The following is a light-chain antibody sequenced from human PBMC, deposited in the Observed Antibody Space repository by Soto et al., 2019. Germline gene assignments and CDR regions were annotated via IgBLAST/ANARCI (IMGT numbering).Light chain of an antibody. J-gene: IGLJ2*01. Sequence: QPVLTQSPSASASLGASVKLTCTLSSGHSSYAIAWHQQQPEKGPRYFMKLNSDGSHNKGDGIPDRFSGSSSGAERYLTISSLQSEDEAGDYCQTSNPGSHGVFGGGTKLSVL. V-gene: IGLV4-69*01. CDR1: SGHSSYA. CDR2: LNSDGSH. CDR3: QTSNPGSHGV.